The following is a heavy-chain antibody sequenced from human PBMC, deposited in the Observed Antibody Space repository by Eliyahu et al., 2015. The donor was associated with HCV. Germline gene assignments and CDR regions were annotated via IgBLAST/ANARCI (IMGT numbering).Heavy chain of an antibody. V-gene: IGHV3-21*01. CDR3: ARDKKELWFRELFEYYFDY. CDR1: GFXFSSYS. D-gene: IGHD3-10*01. Sequence: EVQLVESGGGLVKPGGSLRLXCAASGFXFSSYSMNWVRQAPGKGLEWVSSISSSSSYIYYADSVKGRFTISRDNAKNSLYLQMNSLRAEDTAVYYCARDKKELWFRELFEYYFDYWGQGTLVTVSS. CDR2: ISSSSSYI. J-gene: IGHJ4*02.